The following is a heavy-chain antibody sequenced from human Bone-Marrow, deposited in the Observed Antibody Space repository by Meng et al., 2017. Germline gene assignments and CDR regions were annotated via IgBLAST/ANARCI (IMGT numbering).Heavy chain of an antibody. CDR1: GFTFSSYW. Sequence: GGSLRLSCAASGFTFSSYWMSWVRQAPGKGLEWVANIKQDGSEKYYVDSVKGRFTISRDNAKNSLYLQMNSLRAEDTAVYYCARDPPHSYYYDSSGSLDYWGQGTLVTGS. CDR2: IKQDGSEK. D-gene: IGHD3-22*01. V-gene: IGHV3-7*01. CDR3: ARDPPHSYYYDSSGSLDY. J-gene: IGHJ4*02.